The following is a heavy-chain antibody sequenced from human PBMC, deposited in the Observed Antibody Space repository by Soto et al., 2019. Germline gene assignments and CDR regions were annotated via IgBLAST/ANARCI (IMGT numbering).Heavy chain of an antibody. Sequence: GGSLRPFCAASGFTFRSNGMHWVRQAPGEWLEWVAVLWYDGNKKYYGDSVRGRFTISRDNSKNTLYLEMYSLRAEDTAVYYCVVDTSGLLDYWGQGTQVTVSS. V-gene: IGHV3-33*03. D-gene: IGHD3-22*01. CDR3: VVDTSGLLDY. CDR2: LWYDGNKK. CDR1: GFTFRSNG. J-gene: IGHJ4*02.